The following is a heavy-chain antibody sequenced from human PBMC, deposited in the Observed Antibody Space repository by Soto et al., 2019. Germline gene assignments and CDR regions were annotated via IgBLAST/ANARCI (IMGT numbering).Heavy chain of an antibody. Sequence: QVQLVESGGGVVQPGRSLTVSCAASGFTFNTYTIHWVRQAPGKGLEWVAVISYGSTYKYYADSVKGRFTISRDDSKNPLSLQMNNLTVGDTAVYYCARARSSGWHYLDLWGQGTLVTVSS. CDR2: ISYGSTYK. CDR1: GFTFNTYT. J-gene: IGHJ4*02. D-gene: IGHD6-19*01. V-gene: IGHV3-30-3*01. CDR3: ARARSSGWHYLDL.